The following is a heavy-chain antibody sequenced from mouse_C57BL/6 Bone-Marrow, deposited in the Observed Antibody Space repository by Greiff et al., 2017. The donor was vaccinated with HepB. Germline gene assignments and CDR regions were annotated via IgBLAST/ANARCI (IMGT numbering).Heavy chain of an antibody. CDR2: IHPNSGST. CDR3: ARDTTVARDFDY. V-gene: IGHV1-64*01. J-gene: IGHJ2*01. D-gene: IGHD1-1*01. Sequence: QVQLQQPGAELVKPWASVKLSCKASGYTFTSYWMHWVKQRPGQGLEWIGMIHPNSGSTNYNEKFKSKATLTVDKSSSTAYMQLSSLTSEDSAVYYCARDTTVARDFDYWGQGTTLTVSS. CDR1: GYTFTSYW.